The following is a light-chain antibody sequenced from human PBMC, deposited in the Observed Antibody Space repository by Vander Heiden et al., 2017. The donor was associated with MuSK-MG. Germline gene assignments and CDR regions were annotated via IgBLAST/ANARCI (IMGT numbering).Light chain of an antibody. V-gene: IGKV3-15*01. CDR3: QQHYDWHPYT. Sequence: EIVMTQSPETLSVSPGERVTLSCRASQSVTSNLAWYQQKPGQAPRLLIYGARTRATGVPARFSGSGYGTEFTLTISSRLSEDFAVYFCQQHYDWHPYTFGQGTKLETK. J-gene: IGKJ2*01. CDR2: GAR. CDR1: QSVTSN.